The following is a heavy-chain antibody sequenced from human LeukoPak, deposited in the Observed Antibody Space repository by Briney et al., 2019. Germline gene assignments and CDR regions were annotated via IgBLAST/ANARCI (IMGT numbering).Heavy chain of an antibody. CDR2: IYSGGST. CDR3: ARGGSYLSAFNI. CDR1: GFTVSSNY. Sequence: GGSLRLSCAASGFTVSSNYMSWVRQAPGKGLEWVSIIYSGGSTFYADSVKGRFTISRDNSKNTLYLQMNSLRAEDTAVYYCARGGSYLSAFNIWGQGTMVTVSS. J-gene: IGHJ3*02. V-gene: IGHV3-53*01. D-gene: IGHD1-26*01.